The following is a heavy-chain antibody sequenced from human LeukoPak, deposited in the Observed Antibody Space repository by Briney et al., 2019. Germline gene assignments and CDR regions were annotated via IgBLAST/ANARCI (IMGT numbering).Heavy chain of an antibody. V-gene: IGHV4-30-2*01. J-gene: IGHJ5*02. D-gene: IGHD6-19*01. CDR1: GGSISSGGYS. Sequence: PSETLSLTCAVSGGSISSGGYSWSWIRQPPGKGLEWIGYIYHSGSTYNPSLKSRVTISVDTSKNQFSLKLSSVTAADTAVYYCAREYSSGWPKKSNWFDPWGQGTLVTVSS. CDR2: IYHSGST. CDR3: AREYSSGWPKKSNWFDP.